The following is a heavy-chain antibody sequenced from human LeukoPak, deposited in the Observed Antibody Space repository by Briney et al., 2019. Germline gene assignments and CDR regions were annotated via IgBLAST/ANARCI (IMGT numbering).Heavy chain of an antibody. CDR1: GGTISSGGYS. CDR2: IYHSGST. CDR3: ARELTGVSRHFDL. D-gene: IGHD7-27*01. V-gene: IGHV4-30-2*01. J-gene: IGHJ2*01. Sequence: SQTLSLTCAASGGTISSGGYSWSWIRQPPGQGLEWIRYIYHSGSTYYNPSLKSRVTISVDRSKNQFTLKLSSVTAADTAVYYCARELTGVSRHFDLWGRGTLVTVSS.